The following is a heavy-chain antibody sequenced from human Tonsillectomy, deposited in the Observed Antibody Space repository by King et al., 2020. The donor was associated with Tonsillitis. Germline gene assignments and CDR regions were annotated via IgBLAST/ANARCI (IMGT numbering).Heavy chain of an antibody. J-gene: IGHJ5*02. Sequence: VQLVESGGGLVTPGGSLSLSCAASGFPFSNAWMSWVRQAPGKGLEWVGRIKSKTDGGTTDYAAPVKGRFTISRDDSKNTLYLQMNSLNTEATAGEDGTTGVREERRGPGAWGQGTRGTGSA. CDR3: TTGVREERRGPGA. V-gene: IGHV3-15*01. D-gene: IGHD3-10*01. CDR2: IKSKTDGGTT. CDR1: GFPFSNAW.